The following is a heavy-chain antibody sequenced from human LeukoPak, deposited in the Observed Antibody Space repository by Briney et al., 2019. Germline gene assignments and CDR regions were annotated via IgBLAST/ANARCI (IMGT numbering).Heavy chain of an antibody. D-gene: IGHD4-23*01. CDR1: GFTFSSYE. CDR2: ISNTGSVT. CDR3: TVVPMG. J-gene: IGHJ4*02. Sequence: PGGSLSLSCAGSGFTFSSYEMSWVRQAPGKGLEWVSYISNTGSVTYYADSVKGRFTISRDNARNSLFLQMNSLRAEDTGVYYCTVVPMGWGQGTLVTVSS. V-gene: IGHV3-48*03.